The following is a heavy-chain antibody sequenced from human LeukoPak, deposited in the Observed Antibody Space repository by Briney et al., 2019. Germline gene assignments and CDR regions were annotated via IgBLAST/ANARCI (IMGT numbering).Heavy chain of an antibody. J-gene: IGHJ4*02. D-gene: IGHD2-15*01. CDR3: ASEVVVATLDY. CDR1: GGSFSGYY. Sequence: SETLSLTCAVYGGSFSGYYWSWIRQPPGKGLEWIGEINHSGSTNYNPSLKSRVTISVDTSKNQFSLKLSSVTAADTAVYYCASEVVVATLDYWGQGTLGTVSS. CDR2: INHSGST. V-gene: IGHV4-34*01.